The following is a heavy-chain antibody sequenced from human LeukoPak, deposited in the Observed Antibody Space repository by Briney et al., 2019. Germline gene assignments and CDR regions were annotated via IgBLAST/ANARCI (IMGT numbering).Heavy chain of an antibody. Sequence: SETLSLTCTVSGDSISSGFYYWSWIRQHPGRGLEWIGHIYYSGVTYYNPSLKSRVTISVDTSNNQFSLKLSAATAADTALYYCARGYMVRGVINFDYWGQGTLVTVSS. J-gene: IGHJ4*02. CDR1: GDSISSGFYY. D-gene: IGHD3-10*01. CDR2: IYYSGVT. V-gene: IGHV4-31*03. CDR3: ARGYMVRGVINFDY.